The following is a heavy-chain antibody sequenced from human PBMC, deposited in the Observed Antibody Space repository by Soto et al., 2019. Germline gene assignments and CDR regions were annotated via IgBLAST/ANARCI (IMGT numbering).Heavy chain of an antibody. CDR1: GFTFSSCS. V-gene: IGHV3-48*04. CDR3: ARDKDWAFDY. D-gene: IGHD3-9*01. Sequence: EVQLVESGGRLVQPGGSLRLSCVASGFTFSSCSMVWVRQAPGKGLEWIAYIFVSSTTIHYADSVKGRFTVSRDNTQNSLFLLSNSLRAEDTAIYYCARDKDWAFDYWGQGTQVIVSS. J-gene: IGHJ4*02. CDR2: IFVSSTTI.